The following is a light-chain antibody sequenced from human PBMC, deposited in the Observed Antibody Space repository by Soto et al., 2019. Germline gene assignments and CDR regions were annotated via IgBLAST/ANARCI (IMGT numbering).Light chain of an antibody. CDR1: QSVSSF. Sequence: EIVLTQSPATLSLSPGERATLSCRVSQSVSSFLAWYQQKPGQAPRLLIYDASNRATGIPARFSGSGSGTDFTLTISRLEPEDFAVYYCQHRSNWPVTFGGGTKVEIK. CDR3: QHRSNWPVT. V-gene: IGKV3-11*01. CDR2: DAS. J-gene: IGKJ4*01.